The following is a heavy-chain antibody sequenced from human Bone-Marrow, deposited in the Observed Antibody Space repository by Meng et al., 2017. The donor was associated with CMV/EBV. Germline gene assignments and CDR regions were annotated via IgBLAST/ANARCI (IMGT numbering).Heavy chain of an antibody. CDR2: NYSVGST. D-gene: IGHD2-2*01. V-gene: IGHV3-53*01. J-gene: IGHJ4*02. CDR3: AREDCSSASCYFFDY. CDR1: GFSVSSNY. Sequence: GESLKISCEASGFSVSSNYMNWVRQAPGKGLEWVSVNYSVGSTYYADSVKGRFTVSRDNSKNTLYLQMNTLRAEDTAVYYCAREDCSSASCYFFDYWGRGTLVTVSS.